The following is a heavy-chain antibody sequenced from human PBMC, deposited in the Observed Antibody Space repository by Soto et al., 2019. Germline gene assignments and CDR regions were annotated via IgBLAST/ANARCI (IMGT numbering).Heavy chain of an antibody. Sequence: PSKPLSLTCPVSGGSLSGYYWSWIRQPPGKGLEWIGEINHSGSTNYNPSLKRRVTISVDTSKNQFSLKLSSVNAADKGMEDFARGRGEIQGPWGPGNLVTVDS. CDR2: INHSGST. V-gene: IGHV4-34*01. CDR1: GGSLSGYY. CDR3: ARGRGEIQGP. J-gene: IGHJ5*02. D-gene: IGHD3-16*01.